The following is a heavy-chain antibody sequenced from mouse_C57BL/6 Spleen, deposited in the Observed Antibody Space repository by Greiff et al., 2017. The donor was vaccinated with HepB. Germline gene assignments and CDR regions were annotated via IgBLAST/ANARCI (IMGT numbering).Heavy chain of an antibody. D-gene: IGHD3-1*01. Sequence: VQLQQSGAELVMPGASVKLSCKASGYTFTSYWMHWVKQRPGQGLEWIGEIDPSDSYTNYNQKFKGKSTLTVDKSSSTAYMQLSSLTSEDSAVYYCARGAFDYWGQGTTLTVSS. CDR2: IDPSDSYT. V-gene: IGHV1-69*01. J-gene: IGHJ2*01. CDR1: GYTFTSYW. CDR3: ARGAFDY.